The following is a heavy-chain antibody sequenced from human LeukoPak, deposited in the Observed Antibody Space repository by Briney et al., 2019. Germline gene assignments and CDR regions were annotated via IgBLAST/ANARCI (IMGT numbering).Heavy chain of an antibody. CDR2: IGAYHGST. D-gene: IGHD6-19*01. Sequence: GASVKVSCKASGYTFTSYAIYWVRQAPGQGLEWMGWIGAYHGSTKYAQKVQDRVTMTVDTSTATAYMELRGLRSDDTAVYYCARVGAVAPGDAFDIWGQGTMVTVSS. V-gene: IGHV1-18*01. CDR3: ARVGAVAPGDAFDI. J-gene: IGHJ3*02. CDR1: GYTFTSYA.